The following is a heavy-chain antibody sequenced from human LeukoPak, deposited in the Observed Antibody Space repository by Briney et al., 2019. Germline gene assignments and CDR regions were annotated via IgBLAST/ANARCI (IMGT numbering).Heavy chain of an antibody. J-gene: IGHJ3*01. CDR1: GFTFSSYE. V-gene: IGHV3-48*03. D-gene: IGHD3-22*01. CDR3: ARETSSGYYFDGFDL. CDR2: IVSSGSTT. Sequence: GGSLRLSCAASGFTFSSYEMNWVRQAPGKGLEWVSYIVSSGSTTYYADSVKGRSTISRDNAKNSLYLQMNSLRAEDTAVYYCARETSSGYYFDGFDLWGQGTMVTVSS.